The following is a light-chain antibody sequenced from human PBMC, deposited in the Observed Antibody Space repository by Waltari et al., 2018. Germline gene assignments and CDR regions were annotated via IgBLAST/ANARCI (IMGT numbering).Light chain of an antibody. Sequence: QSVLTQTPSASGTPGQRVTISCSGSASNIGGNLVNWYQQLPGKAPKLLIYRSDLRPSGVPDRFSGSKSGTSASLAISGLQSEDKADYFCASWDDSLNGHWVFGGGTKVTVL. CDR3: ASWDDSLNGHWV. V-gene: IGLV1-44*01. J-gene: IGLJ3*02. CDR2: RSD. CDR1: ASNIGGNL.